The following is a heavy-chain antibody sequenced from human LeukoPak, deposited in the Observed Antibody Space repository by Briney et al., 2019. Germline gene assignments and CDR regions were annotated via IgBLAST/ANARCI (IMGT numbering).Heavy chain of an antibody. V-gene: IGHV4-31*03. J-gene: IGHJ4*02. CDR3: ARHYYDSSGYYRFDY. Sequence: KSSQTLSLTCTVSGGSISSGGYYWSWIRQHPGTGLEWIGEINHSGSTNYNPSLKSRVTISVDTSKNQFSLKLSSVTAADTAVYYCARHYYDSSGYYRFDYWGQGTLVTVSS. D-gene: IGHD3-22*01. CDR2: INHSGST. CDR1: GGSISSGGYY.